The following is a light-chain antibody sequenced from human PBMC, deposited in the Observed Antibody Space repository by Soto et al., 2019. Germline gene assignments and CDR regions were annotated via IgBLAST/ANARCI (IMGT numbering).Light chain of an antibody. CDR3: QSYDSDTVI. Sequence: NFMLTQPHSLSESPGKTVTISCTRSSGSIASSYVQWYQQRPGSSPSIVIYEDDHRSSRVPDRFSGSIDRSSNSASLTISALKSEDEADYYCQSYDSDTVIFGGGTKLTVL. V-gene: IGLV6-57*01. J-gene: IGLJ2*01. CDR2: EDD. CDR1: SGSIASSY.